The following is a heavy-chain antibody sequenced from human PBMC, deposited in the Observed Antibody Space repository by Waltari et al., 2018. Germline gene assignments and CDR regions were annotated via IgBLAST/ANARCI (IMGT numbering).Heavy chain of an antibody. D-gene: IGHD5-18*01. CDR3: ARVNSYGYNPCLDY. CDR2: IYYSGIT. Sequence: QVQLQESGPGLVKPSETLSLTCTVSGGSISSHYWSWIRQPPGKGLEWIGYIYYSGITNYNPSLKSRVTISVDTSKNQFSLKLSSVTAADTAVYYCARVNSYGYNPCLDYWGQGTLVTVSS. CDR1: GGSISSHY. J-gene: IGHJ4*02. V-gene: IGHV4-59*11.